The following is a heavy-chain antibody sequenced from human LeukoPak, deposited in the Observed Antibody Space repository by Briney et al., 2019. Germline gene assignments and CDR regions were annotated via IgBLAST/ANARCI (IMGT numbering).Heavy chain of an antibody. D-gene: IGHD6-13*01. Sequence: GGSLRLSCAASGFTFSSYAMSWVRQAPGKGLEWVAVISYDGSNKYYADSVKGRFTISRDNSKNTLYLQMNSLRAEDTAVYYCAKDKRSSWYLGLREYGMDVWGQGTTVTVSS. CDR1: GFTFSSYA. CDR2: ISYDGSNK. V-gene: IGHV3-30*18. J-gene: IGHJ6*02. CDR3: AKDKRSSWYLGLREYGMDV.